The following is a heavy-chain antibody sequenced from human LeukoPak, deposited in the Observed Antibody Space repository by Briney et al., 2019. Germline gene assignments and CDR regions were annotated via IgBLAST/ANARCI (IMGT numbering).Heavy chain of an antibody. CDR2: ISGSGGST. Sequence: GGSLRLSCAASGFTFSSYAMSWVRQAPGKGLEWVSAISGSGGSTYYADSVKGRFTISRDNSKNTLYLQMNSLRAEDTAVYYCAHSGRNPYYFDYWGQGTLVTVSS. J-gene: IGHJ4*02. CDR3: AHSGRNPYYFDY. CDR1: GFTFSSYA. D-gene: IGHD1-26*01. V-gene: IGHV3-23*01.